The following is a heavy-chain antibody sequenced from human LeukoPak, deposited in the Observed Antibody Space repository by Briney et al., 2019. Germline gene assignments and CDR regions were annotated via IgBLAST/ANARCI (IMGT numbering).Heavy chain of an antibody. J-gene: IGHJ6*04. CDR3: AREGGYCSSTSCYPLGYYYYYGMDV. Sequence: ASVKVSCKASGYTFTSYGISWVRQAPGQGLEWMGWISAYYGNTNYAQKLQGRVTMTTDTSTSTAYMELRSLRSDDTAVYYCAREGGYCSSTSCYPLGYYYYYGMDVWGKGTTVTVSS. CDR2: ISAYYGNT. V-gene: IGHV1-18*04. D-gene: IGHD2-2*01. CDR1: GYTFTSYG.